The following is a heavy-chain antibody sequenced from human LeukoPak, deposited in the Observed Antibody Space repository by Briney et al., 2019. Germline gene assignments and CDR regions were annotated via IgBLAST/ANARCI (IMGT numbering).Heavy chain of an antibody. CDR2: IYHSGST. CDR3: ARVPTNWYFDL. V-gene: IGHV4-38-2*02. J-gene: IGHJ2*01. D-gene: IGHD1-14*01. Sequence: SETLSLTCTDSGYSISSGYYWGWIRQPPGRGLEWIGSIYHSGSTYYNPSLKSRVTISVDTSKNQFSLKLSSVTAADTAVYYCARVPTNWYFDLWGRGTLVTVSS. CDR1: GYSISSGYY.